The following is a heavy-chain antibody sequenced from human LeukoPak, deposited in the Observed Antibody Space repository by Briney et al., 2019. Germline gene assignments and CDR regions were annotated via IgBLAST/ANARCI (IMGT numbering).Heavy chain of an antibody. CDR3: ARRIAVAGPDY. V-gene: IGHV4-39*01. D-gene: IGHD6-19*01. CDR1: GGSISSSSYY. Sequence: SETLSLTCTVSGGSISSSSYYWGWIRQPPGKGLEWIGSIYYSGSTYYNPSLESRVTISVDTSKNQFSLKLSSVTAADTAVYYCARRIAVAGPDYWGQGTLVTVSS. CDR2: IYYSGST. J-gene: IGHJ4*02.